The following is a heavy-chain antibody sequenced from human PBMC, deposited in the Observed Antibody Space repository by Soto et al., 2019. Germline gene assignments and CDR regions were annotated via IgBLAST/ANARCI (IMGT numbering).Heavy chain of an antibody. D-gene: IGHD3-16*01. CDR1: GFAFSGSA. CDR3: TRDLFSYDYSGMLWFDP. CDR2: IRSKGDNYAR. Sequence: EVQLVESGGGLVQPGGSLKLSCAASGFAFSGSAMYWVRQASGKGPEWVGRIRSKGDNYAREYAASVKGRFTISSVDSKNTAYLQMISLKTEDTAVYYCTRDLFSYDYSGMLWFDPGGQGTLVTVSS. J-gene: IGHJ5*02. V-gene: IGHV3-73*02.